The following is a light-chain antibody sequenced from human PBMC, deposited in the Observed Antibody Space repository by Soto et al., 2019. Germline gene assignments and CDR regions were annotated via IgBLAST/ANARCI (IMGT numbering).Light chain of an antibody. CDR2: KAS. Sequence: DIQMTQSPSTLSASVGDRVTITCRASQSISSRLVWYQQKPGKAPKLLIYKASSLESGVPSRFSGSGSGTEFTLTISSLQPDDFATYYSQQYNSYRWTVGQGTKVEFK. J-gene: IGKJ1*01. CDR1: QSISSR. CDR3: QQYNSYRWT. V-gene: IGKV1-5*03.